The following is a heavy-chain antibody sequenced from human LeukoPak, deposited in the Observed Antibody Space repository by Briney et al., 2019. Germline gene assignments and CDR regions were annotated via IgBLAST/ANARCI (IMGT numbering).Heavy chain of an antibody. CDR1: GYTFTSYG. V-gene: IGHV1-2*02. D-gene: IGHD2-2*01. CDR3: AREGVVPAAMGPLGWFDP. Sequence: GASVKVSCKASGYTFTSYGISWVRQAPGQGLEWMGWINPNSGGTNYAQKFQGRVTMTRDTSISTAYMELSRLRSDDTAVYYCAREGVVPAAMGPLGWFDPWGRGTLVTVSS. J-gene: IGHJ5*02. CDR2: INPNSGGT.